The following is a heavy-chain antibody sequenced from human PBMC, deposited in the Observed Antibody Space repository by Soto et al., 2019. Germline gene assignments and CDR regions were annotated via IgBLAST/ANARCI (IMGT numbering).Heavy chain of an antibody. CDR1: GGSFSGHY. D-gene: IGHD6-13*01. Sequence: PSETLSLTCAVSGGSFSGHYWSWIRHPPGKGLEWIGELNHSGSTNYNPSLKSRVTISVDTSKNQFSLKLSSVTAADTAVYFCARVGALGSSSCFDYWGQG. CDR3: ARVGALGSSSCFDY. V-gene: IGHV4-34*01. J-gene: IGHJ4*02. CDR2: LNHSGST.